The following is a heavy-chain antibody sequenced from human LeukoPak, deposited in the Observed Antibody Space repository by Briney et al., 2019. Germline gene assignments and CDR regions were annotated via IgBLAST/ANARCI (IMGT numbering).Heavy chain of an antibody. V-gene: IGHV1-2*02. J-gene: IGHJ4*02. Sequence: GASVKVSCTTSGYTFTDYYLHWVRQAPGQGLEWVAWIHPNSGGTHYAQKFQGRLTMTRDTSISTVYMELTRLRSDDAAVYYCARDMGRYSGYDYDYWGQGTLVTASS. CDR3: ARDMGRYSGYDYDY. CDR2: IHPNSGGT. CDR1: GYTFTDYY. D-gene: IGHD5-12*01.